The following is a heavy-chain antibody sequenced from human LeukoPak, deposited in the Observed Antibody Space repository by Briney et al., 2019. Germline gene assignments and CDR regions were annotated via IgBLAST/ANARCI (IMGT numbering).Heavy chain of an antibody. CDR1: GGSISSYY. D-gene: IGHD6-13*01. V-gene: IGHV4-59*01. CDR3: ARGLSYSSSWFAYYYYMDV. CDR2: IYYSGRT. Sequence: PSETLSLTCTVSGGSISSYYWSGIRQPPGKGLDWIEYIYYSGRTNYNPSLKSPVTISVDTSKNQFSLKLSYVTAADTAVYYCARGLSYSSSWFAYYYYMDVWGKGTTVTVSS. J-gene: IGHJ6*03.